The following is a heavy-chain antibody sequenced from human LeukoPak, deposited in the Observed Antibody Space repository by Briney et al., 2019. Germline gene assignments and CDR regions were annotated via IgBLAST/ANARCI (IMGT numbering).Heavy chain of an antibody. Sequence: PSETLSLTCTVSGGSISSYYWSWIRQPAGKGLEWIGRIYTSGSTNYNPSLKGRVTMSVDTSKNQFSLKLSSVTAADTAVYYCARDLTYYYDSDHAFDIWGQGTMVTVSS. CDR2: IYTSGST. J-gene: IGHJ3*02. CDR1: GGSISSYY. D-gene: IGHD3-22*01. CDR3: ARDLTYYYDSDHAFDI. V-gene: IGHV4-4*07.